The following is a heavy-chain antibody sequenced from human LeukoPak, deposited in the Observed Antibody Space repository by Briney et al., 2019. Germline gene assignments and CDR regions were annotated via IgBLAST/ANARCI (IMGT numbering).Heavy chain of an antibody. D-gene: IGHD6-13*01. CDR2: ISGSGGST. J-gene: IGHJ1*01. CDR3: AKVKKPGIAAAGRGYFQH. CDR1: AFTFSSYA. Sequence: GGSLRLSCAASAFTFSSYAMSWVRQAPGKGLEWVSAISGSGGSTYYADSVKGRFTISRHNSKNTLYLQMNSLRAEDMAVYYCAKVKKPGIAAAGRGYFQHWAQGTLVTVSS. V-gene: IGHV3-23*01.